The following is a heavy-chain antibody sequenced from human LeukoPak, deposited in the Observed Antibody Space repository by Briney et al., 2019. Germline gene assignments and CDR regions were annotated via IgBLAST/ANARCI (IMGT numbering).Heavy chain of an antibody. Sequence: GASVKVSCKASGGTFSSYAISWVRQAPGQGLEWMGGIIPIFGTASYAQKFQGRVTITTDESTSTAYMELSSLRSEDTAVYYCARDYSRGWPEAFDIWGQGTMVTVSS. CDR3: ARDYSRGWPEAFDI. V-gene: IGHV1-69*05. D-gene: IGHD6-19*01. CDR2: IIPIFGTA. J-gene: IGHJ3*02. CDR1: GGTFSSYA.